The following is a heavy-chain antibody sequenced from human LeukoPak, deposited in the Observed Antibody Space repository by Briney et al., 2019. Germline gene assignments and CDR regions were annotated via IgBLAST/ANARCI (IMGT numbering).Heavy chain of an antibody. CDR1: GDSFSGYY. V-gene: IGHV4-34*01. CDR2: INQSGST. CDR3: TRVNKAVRGFWGAYNWFDS. J-gene: IGHJ5*01. Sequence: SETLSLTCVVYGDSFSGYYWRWICQPPGKGLEWSGEINQSGSTNYNPSLKSRVTISVDTSIHQFSLKLSSVTAADTAVYYSTRVNKAVRGFWGAYNWFDSWGQRTLVTVSS. D-gene: IGHD3-10*01.